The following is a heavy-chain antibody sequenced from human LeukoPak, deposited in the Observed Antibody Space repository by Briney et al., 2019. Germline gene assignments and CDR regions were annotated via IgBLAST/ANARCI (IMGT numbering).Heavy chain of an antibody. CDR1: GGSFSGYY. V-gene: IGHV4-34*01. CDR3: ARDTSPTYYYVY. J-gene: IGHJ4*02. Sequence: SETLSLTCAVYGGSFSGYYWSWIRQPPGKGLEWIGEINHSGSTNYNPSLKSRVTISVDTSKNQFSLKLSSVTAADTAVYYCARDTSPTYYYVYWGQGTLVTVSS. D-gene: IGHD3-10*02. CDR2: INHSGST.